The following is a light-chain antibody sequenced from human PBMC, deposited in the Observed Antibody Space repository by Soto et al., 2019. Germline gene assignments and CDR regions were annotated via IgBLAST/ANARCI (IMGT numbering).Light chain of an antibody. CDR2: GAS. Sequence: DIQMTQSPSSVSASVGDRVTMTCRARQSISSWLAWYQQKPGKAPRLLIYGASHLHSGVPARFSGSGSGTEFTLTISSLQPEDFATSYCQQANSLPLPFGGGTKVDIK. CDR3: QQANSLPLP. CDR1: QSISSW. J-gene: IGKJ4*01. V-gene: IGKV1-12*01.